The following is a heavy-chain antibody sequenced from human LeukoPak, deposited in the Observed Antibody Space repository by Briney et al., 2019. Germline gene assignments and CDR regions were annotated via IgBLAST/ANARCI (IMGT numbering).Heavy chain of an antibody. Sequence: SVKVSCKASGATFISYAMSWVRQAPGQGLEWMGGIIPIFGTANYAQKFQGRVTITADESTSTAYMELSSLRSEDTAVYYCASSEGWGDGRGDYWGQGTLVTVSS. V-gene: IGHV1-69*13. CDR3: ASSEGWGDGRGDY. CDR1: GATFISYA. J-gene: IGHJ4*02. D-gene: IGHD5-24*01. CDR2: IIPIFGTA.